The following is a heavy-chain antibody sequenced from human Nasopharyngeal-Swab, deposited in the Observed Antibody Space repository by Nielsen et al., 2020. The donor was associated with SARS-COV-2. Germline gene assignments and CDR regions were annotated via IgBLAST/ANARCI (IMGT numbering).Heavy chain of an antibody. D-gene: IGHD3-16*01. J-gene: IGHJ2*01. V-gene: IGHV3-53*04. CDR3: ARGRGGSDWYLDL. CDR2: TSSGLAT. Sequence: SCAASGFIVKDNNIHWVRQAPGKGLQWVSFTSSGLATDYSDSVKGRFTISRHNSENTLYLQMNSLRPEDTAIYYCARGRGGSDWYLDLWGRGTLVTVSS. CDR1: GFIVKDNN.